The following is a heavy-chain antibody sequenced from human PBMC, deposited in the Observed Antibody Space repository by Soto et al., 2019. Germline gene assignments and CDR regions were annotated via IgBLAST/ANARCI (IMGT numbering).Heavy chain of an antibody. CDR2: IDPSDSQT. V-gene: IGHV5-10-1*01. CDR3: ARQIYDSDTGPNFQYYFDS. Sequence: PGESLKISCKGSGYSFAGYWITWVRQKPGKGLGSMGRIDPSDSQTYYSPSFRGHVTISATKSITTVFLQWSSLRASDTAMYYCARQIYDSDTGPNFQYYFDSWGQGAPVTVSS. J-gene: IGHJ4*02. D-gene: IGHD3-22*01. CDR1: GYSFAGYW.